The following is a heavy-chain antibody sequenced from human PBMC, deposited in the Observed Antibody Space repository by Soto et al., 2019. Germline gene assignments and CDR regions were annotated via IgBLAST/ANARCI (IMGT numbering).Heavy chain of an antibody. V-gene: IGHV1-69*02. D-gene: IGHD3-10*01. CDR3: ARAPAAGEWFDY. Sequence: QVQLVQSGAEVKKPGSSVKVSCKASGGTFSSYPISWVRQAPGQGLEWMGRIIPILGIANYAQKFQGRVTITADKSTSTAYMELSSLRSEDTAVYYCARAPAAGEWFDYWGQGTLVTVSS. J-gene: IGHJ4*02. CDR2: IIPILGIA. CDR1: GGTFSSYP.